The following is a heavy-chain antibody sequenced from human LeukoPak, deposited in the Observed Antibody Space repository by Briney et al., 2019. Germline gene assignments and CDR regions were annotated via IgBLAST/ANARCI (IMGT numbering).Heavy chain of an antibody. CDR2: ISSSSSYI. J-gene: IGHJ4*02. V-gene: IGHV3-21*01. Sequence: KPGGSLRLSCAASGFTFSSYSMNWVRQAPGKGLEWVSSISSSSSYIYYADSVKGRFTISRDNAKKSLYLQMNSLRAEDTAVYYCARADDSSSGYFDYWGQGTLVTVSS. CDR3: ARADDSSSGYFDY. D-gene: IGHD6-6*01. CDR1: GFTFSSYS.